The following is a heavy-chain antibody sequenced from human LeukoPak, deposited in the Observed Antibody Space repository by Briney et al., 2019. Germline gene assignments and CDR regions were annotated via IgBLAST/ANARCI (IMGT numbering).Heavy chain of an antibody. Sequence: TGGSLRLSCAASGFTVSNNYMSWVRQAPGKGLEWVSVICSGGGTYYADSVKGRFTISREDAKNSLYLQMNTLRAGDTAVYYCARGGGFDYWGQGTLVTVSS. J-gene: IGHJ4*02. CDR1: GFTVSNNY. V-gene: IGHV3-66*01. CDR2: ICSGGGT. CDR3: ARGGGFDY. D-gene: IGHD3-10*01.